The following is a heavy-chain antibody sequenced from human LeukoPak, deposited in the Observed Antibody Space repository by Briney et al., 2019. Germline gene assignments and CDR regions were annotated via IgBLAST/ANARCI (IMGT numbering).Heavy chain of an antibody. V-gene: IGHV1-18*01. CDR1: GYTFTSYG. CDR3: ARDANQLTYSDY. Sequence: ASVKVSCKASGYTFTSYGISWVRQAPGQGLEWMGWISAYNGNTNYAQKLQGRVTMTTDASTSTAYMELRSLRSDDTAVYYCARDANQLTYSDYWGQGTLVTVSS. J-gene: IGHJ4*02. D-gene: IGHD2-2*01. CDR2: ISAYNGNT.